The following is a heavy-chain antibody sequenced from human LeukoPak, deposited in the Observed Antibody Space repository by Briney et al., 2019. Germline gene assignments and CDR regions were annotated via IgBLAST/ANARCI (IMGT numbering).Heavy chain of an antibody. CDR2: INSDGSGT. V-gene: IGHV3-74*01. J-gene: IGHJ4*02. CDR3: ARDKPQLGIDY. Sequence: GGSLRLSCAASGFTFSSYWMHWVRQAPGTGLLGVSHINSDGSGTSYADSVKGRFTISRDNAKNTLYLQMNSLRAEDTAVYYCARDKPQLGIDYWGQGILVTVSS. CDR1: GFTFSSYW. D-gene: IGHD3-10*01.